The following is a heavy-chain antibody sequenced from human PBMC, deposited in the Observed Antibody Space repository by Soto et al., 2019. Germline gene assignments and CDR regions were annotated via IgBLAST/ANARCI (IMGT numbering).Heavy chain of an antibody. CDR3: VRGSYCTTTTCYNLGWFAP. CDR2: IWYDGSHQ. V-gene: IGHV3-33*01. CDR1: GFTFSGFV. J-gene: IGHJ5*02. Sequence: GSLRLSCATSGFTFSGFVMQWVRQAPGKGLEWVAVIWYDGSHQYYADSVKGRFTISRDDSKNTLYLQMNNLRVEDTAVYYCVRGSYCTTTTCYNLGWFAPWGQGTLVTVSS. D-gene: IGHD2-2*02.